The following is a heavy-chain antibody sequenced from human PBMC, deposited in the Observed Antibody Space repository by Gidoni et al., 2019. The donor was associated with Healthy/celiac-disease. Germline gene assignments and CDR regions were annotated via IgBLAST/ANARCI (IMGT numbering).Heavy chain of an antibody. V-gene: IGHV3-23*04. D-gene: IGHD2-2*01. CDR2: ISGSGGST. CDR1: GFPFSRYA. J-gene: IGHJ4*02. CDR3: AKDRGMYQRGFRGFDY. Sequence: EVQLVESGGGLVQPGGSLGLPWAACGFPFSRYAMGWVRQAPGKGLEWVSAISGSGGSTYYADSVKGRFTISRDNSKNTLYLQMNSLRAEDTAVYYCAKDRGMYQRGFRGFDYWGQGTLVTVSS.